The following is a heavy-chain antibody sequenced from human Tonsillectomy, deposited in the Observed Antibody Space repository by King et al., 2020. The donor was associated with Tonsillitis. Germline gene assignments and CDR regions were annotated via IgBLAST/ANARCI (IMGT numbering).Heavy chain of an antibody. Sequence: VQLQQGGAGLLKPSETLSLTCAVYVGSFSGYYWSWIRQPPGKGLEWIGEINHRVSTNYNPSLKCRVTISVDTSKNQFSRKLSSVTAADTVVYYCARDGTIFGVVIGDAFDIWGQGTMVTVSS. CDR2: INHRVST. D-gene: IGHD3-3*01. J-gene: IGHJ3*02. V-gene: IGHV4-34*01. CDR3: ARDGTIFGVVIGDAFDI. CDR1: VGSFSGYY.